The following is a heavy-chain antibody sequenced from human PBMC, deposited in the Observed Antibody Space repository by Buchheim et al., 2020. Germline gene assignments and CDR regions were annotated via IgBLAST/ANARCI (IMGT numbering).Heavy chain of an antibody. Sequence: EVQLVESGGGLVQPGVSLRLSCAASGFTFSDYWMHWVRQTPGDGLVWVSRINRDGSTTTYADSVKGRFTISRDNAKNTLYLQMNSLRAEDTAVYYCARVRQVRGEAFDIWGQGT. CDR1: GFTFSDYW. V-gene: IGHV3-74*01. CDR2: INRDGSTT. CDR3: ARVRQVRGEAFDI. D-gene: IGHD3-10*01. J-gene: IGHJ3*02.